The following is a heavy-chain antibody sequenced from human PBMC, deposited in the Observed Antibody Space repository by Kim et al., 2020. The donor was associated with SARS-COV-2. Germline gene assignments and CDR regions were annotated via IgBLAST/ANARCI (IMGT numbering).Heavy chain of an antibody. D-gene: IGHD5-18*01. J-gene: IGHJ4*02. Sequence: TTYAAYVKGRFTNSRDNAKSTVYLLLSSLGGEDTAVYYCATDGEYSLSYWGQGTLVTVSS. V-gene: IGHV3-74*01. CDR3: ATDGEYSLSY. CDR2: T.